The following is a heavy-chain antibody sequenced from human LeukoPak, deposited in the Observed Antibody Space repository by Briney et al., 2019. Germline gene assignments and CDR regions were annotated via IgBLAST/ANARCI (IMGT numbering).Heavy chain of an antibody. CDR3: ARLAETPDYYSNGGYFYLGY. D-gene: IGHD3-22*01. CDR1: RYTFTSYD. CDR2: MNPNTGRT. J-gene: IGHJ4*02. Sequence: GASVKVSCKASRYTFTSYDINWVREAAGQGLEWTGWMNPNTGRTGYAQKFQGRVTMTRDTSITTAYMELTSLTYEDTAVYYCARLAETPDYYSNGGYFYLGYWGQGTPVTVSS. V-gene: IGHV1-8*01.